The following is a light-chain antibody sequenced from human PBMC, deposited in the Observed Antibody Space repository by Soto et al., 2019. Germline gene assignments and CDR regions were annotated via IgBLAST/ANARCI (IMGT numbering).Light chain of an antibody. Sequence: EIGLTQSPGTLSLSPGERATLSCRASQSVSSSYLAWYQQKPGQAPRLVIYGASSRATGIPDRFSGSGSGTDFTPTIRRLEPEDFALYYCQQYADSRQVTFGGGTKVDIK. CDR3: QQYADSRQVT. V-gene: IGKV3-20*01. J-gene: IGKJ4*01. CDR1: QSVSSSY. CDR2: GAS.